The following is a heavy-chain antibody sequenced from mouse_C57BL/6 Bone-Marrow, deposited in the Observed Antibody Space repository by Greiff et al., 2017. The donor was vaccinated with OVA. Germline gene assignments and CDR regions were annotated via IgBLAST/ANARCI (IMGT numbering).Heavy chain of an antibody. J-gene: IGHJ4*01. CDR3: AIDYDYDEGYAMDY. V-gene: IGHV5-12*01. D-gene: IGHD2-4*01. CDR1: GFTFSDYY. CDR2: ISNGGGST. Sequence: EVQVVESGGGLVQPGGSLKLSCAASGFTFSDYYMYWVRQTPEKRLEWVAYISNGGGSTYYPDTVKGRFTISRDNAKNTLYLQMSRLKSEDTAMYYCAIDYDYDEGYAMDYWGQGTSVTVSS.